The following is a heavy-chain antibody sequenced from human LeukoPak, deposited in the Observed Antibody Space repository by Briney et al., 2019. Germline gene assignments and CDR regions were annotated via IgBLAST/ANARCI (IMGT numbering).Heavy chain of an antibody. CDR2: IGGSAEGA. Sequence: SGGSLRLSCAASGFTFSDYTMSWVRQAPGKGLEWVSSIGGSAEGAYYADSVKGRFAVSRDNSKNTLYLYMNSLRAEDTAVHYCAKGTTAGSWLLTDQPNWFDPWGQGTLVTVSS. CDR3: AKGTTAGSWLLTDQPNWFDP. J-gene: IGHJ5*02. V-gene: IGHV3-23*01. CDR1: GFTFSDYT. D-gene: IGHD3-22*01.